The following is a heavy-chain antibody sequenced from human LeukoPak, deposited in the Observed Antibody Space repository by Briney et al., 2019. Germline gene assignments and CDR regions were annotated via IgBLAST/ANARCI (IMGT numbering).Heavy chain of an antibody. J-gene: IGHJ1*01. CDR2: MNPNSGNT. CDR3: ARVYYGSGSYVWYFQH. CDR1: GYTFTSYD. V-gene: IGHV1-8*01. D-gene: IGHD3-10*01. Sequence: ASVKVSCKASGYTFTSYDINWVRQATGQGLEWMGWMNPNSGNTGYAQKFQGRVTMTRNTSISTAYMELSSLRSEDTAVYYRARVYYGSGSYVWYFQHWGQGTLVTVSS.